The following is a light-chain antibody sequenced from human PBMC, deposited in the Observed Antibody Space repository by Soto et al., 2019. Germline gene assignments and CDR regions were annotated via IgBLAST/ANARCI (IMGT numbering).Light chain of an antibody. CDR3: RQYCYSLGFA. V-gene: IGKV3-20*01. J-gene: IGKJ4*01. Sequence: EIVLTQSPGTLSLSPGERATLSCRASQSVSSNFLAWYQEKPGQAPRLLIYGASSRATGIPDRFSGSGSGTDFTLTISSLEPEDFAVYYCRQYCYSLGFAFDGGTKVEIK. CDR1: QSVSSNF. CDR2: GAS.